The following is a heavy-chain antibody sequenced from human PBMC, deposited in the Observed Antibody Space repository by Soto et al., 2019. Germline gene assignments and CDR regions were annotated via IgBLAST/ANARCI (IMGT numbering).Heavy chain of an antibody. D-gene: IGHD3-10*01. V-gene: IGHV3-21*04. J-gene: IGHJ5*02. Sequence: GGSLRLSCAASGFTFSSYSMNWVRQAPGKGLEWVSSISSGSSYIYYADSVKGRFTISRDNAKNSLYLQMNSLRAEDTAVYYCSNSSTMVPWFDLWGQGTLVTGSS. CDR3: SNSSTMVPWFDL. CDR1: GFTFSSYS. CDR2: ISSGSSYI.